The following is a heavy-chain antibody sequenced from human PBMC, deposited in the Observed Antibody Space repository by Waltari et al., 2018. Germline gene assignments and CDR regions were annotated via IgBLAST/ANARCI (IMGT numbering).Heavy chain of an antibody. Sequence: QVQLQQWGAGLLKPSETLSLTCAVYGGSFSGYYWSWIRQPPGKGREWIGEINHSGSTNYNPSLKSRVTISVDTSKNQFSLKLSSVTAADTAVYYCASDGSQPRDYWGQGTLVTVFS. V-gene: IGHV4-34*01. CDR2: INHSGST. D-gene: IGHD3-10*01. CDR3: ASDGSQPRDY. J-gene: IGHJ4*02. CDR1: GGSFSGYY.